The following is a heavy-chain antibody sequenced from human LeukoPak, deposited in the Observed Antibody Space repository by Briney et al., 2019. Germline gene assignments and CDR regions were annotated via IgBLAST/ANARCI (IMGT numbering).Heavy chain of an antibody. CDR1: GSPFSSHA. Sequence: GGSLRLSCEVSGSPFSSHAMSWVRQAPGRGLEWVSGISISADMTYYADSVQGRFIISRDNSKNTVYLQMDSLRVEDTAVYYCANEEVPNDYWGQGTLVTVSS. V-gene: IGHV3-23*01. J-gene: IGHJ4*02. CDR2: ISISADMT. CDR3: ANEEVPNDY. D-gene: IGHD4/OR15-4a*01.